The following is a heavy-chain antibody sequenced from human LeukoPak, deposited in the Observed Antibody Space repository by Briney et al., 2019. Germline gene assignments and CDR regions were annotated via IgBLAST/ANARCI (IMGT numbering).Heavy chain of an antibody. D-gene: IGHD3-10*01. J-gene: IGHJ4*02. Sequence: GGSLRLSCAASGFTFSSYWMSWVRQAPGKGLEWVANIKQDGSEKYYVDSVKGRFTISRDNAKNSLYLQMNSLGAEDTAVYYCAREYVLLWFGELFKTPGPFDYWGQGTLVTVSS. CDR1: GFTFSSYW. V-gene: IGHV3-7*01. CDR3: AREYVLLWFGELFKTPGPFDY. CDR2: IKQDGSEK.